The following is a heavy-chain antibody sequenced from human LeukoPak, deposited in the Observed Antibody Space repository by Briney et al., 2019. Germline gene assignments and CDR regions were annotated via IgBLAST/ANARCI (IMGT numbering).Heavy chain of an antibody. CDR2: INPNSGGT. J-gene: IGHJ5*02. CDR1: GYTFTGYY. Sequence: ASVKVSCKASGYTFTGYYMHWVRQAPGQGLEWMGRINPNSGGTNYAQKFQGRVTMTRGTSISTAYMELSRLRSDDTAVYYCARAQYYYDSSSYNWFDPWGQGTLVTVSS. D-gene: IGHD3-22*01. CDR3: ARAQYYYDSSSYNWFDP. V-gene: IGHV1-2*06.